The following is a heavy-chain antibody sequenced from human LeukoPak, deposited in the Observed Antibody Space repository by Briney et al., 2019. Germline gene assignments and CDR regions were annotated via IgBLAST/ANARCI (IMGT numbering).Heavy chain of an antibody. V-gene: IGHV3-11*04. CDR3: ARDNRRDGYNPFDY. D-gene: IGHD5-24*01. CDR2: ISSSSSTI. Sequence: YYWGWIRQAPGKGLEWVSYISSSSSTIYYADSVKGRFTISRDNAKNSLYLQMNSLRAEDTAVYYCARDNRRDGYNPFDYWGQGTLVTVSS. J-gene: IGHJ4*02. CDR1: YY.